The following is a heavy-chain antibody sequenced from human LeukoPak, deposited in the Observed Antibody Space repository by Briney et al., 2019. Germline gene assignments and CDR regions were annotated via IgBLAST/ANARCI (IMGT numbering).Heavy chain of an antibody. CDR3: ARAGPRSITIFGVVFDAFDI. D-gene: IGHD3-3*01. J-gene: IGHJ3*02. CDR2: INPNSGGT. CDR1: GYTFTGYY. Sequence: ASVKVSCKASGYTFTGYYMHWVRQAPGQGLEWMGWINPNSGGTNYAQKFQGRVTMTRDTSISTAYMELSRLRSDDTAAYYCARAGPRSITIFGVVFDAFDIWGQGTMVTVSS. V-gene: IGHV1-2*02.